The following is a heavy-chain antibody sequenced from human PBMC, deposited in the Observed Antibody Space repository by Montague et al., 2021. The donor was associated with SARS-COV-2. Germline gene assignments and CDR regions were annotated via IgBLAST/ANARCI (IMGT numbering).Heavy chain of an antibody. CDR1: GDSFTSSTYS. Sequence: SETLSLTCTASGDSFTSSTYSWSWIRQPPGKGLEWIGNMYYNGSTHFNPSLKSRATMSVDSSKNQFSLKLSSVTAADTAVYFCAKKKYYHDSVALYGWFDPWGQGALVTVSS. V-gene: IGHV4-39*01. D-gene: IGHD3-22*01. CDR2: MYYNGST. CDR3: AKKKYYHDSVALYGWFDP. J-gene: IGHJ5*02.